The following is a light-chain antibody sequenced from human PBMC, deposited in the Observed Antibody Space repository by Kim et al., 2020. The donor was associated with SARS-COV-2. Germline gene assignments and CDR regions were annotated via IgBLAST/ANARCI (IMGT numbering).Light chain of an antibody. V-gene: IGLV2-8*01. CDR1: SIDVGRYNY. CDR3: SSYAGRNDLV. Sequence: GQSVDTSRPGPSIDVGRYNYVSWYQHHPGKAPKLIIYDVTKRPTGVPDRFSGSKSGNTASLTVSGLQAEDEADYYCSSYAGRNDLVFGGGTQLTVL. CDR2: DVT. J-gene: IGLJ2*01.